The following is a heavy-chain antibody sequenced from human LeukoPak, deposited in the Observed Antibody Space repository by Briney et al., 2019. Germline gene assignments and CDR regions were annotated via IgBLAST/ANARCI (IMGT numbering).Heavy chain of an antibody. Sequence: GGSLRLSCAASGFTFSSYWMHWVRQAPGKGLVWVSRINSDGSSTSYADSVKGRFTISRDNSKNTLYLQMNSLRAEDTAVYYCAKDGSNDYGDYDFDYWGQGTLVTVSS. J-gene: IGHJ4*02. V-gene: IGHV3-74*01. CDR1: GFTFSSYW. CDR2: INSDGSST. D-gene: IGHD4-17*01. CDR3: AKDGSNDYGDYDFDY.